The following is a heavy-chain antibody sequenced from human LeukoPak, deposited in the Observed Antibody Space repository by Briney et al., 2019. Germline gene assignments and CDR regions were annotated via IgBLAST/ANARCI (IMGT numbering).Heavy chain of an antibody. V-gene: IGHV3-33*01. J-gene: IGHJ4*02. CDR3: ARDIGNSGFNLDY. CDR1: GFTFSTHG. CDR2: IWHDGGRK. D-gene: IGHD5-12*01. Sequence: GGSLRLSCVVSGFTFSTHGIHWVRQAPGEGLEWVSVIWHDGGRKEYADSVRGRFTISRDNSNLYLQMNSLRAEDTAIYYCARDIGNSGFNLDYWGQGTPVTVSS.